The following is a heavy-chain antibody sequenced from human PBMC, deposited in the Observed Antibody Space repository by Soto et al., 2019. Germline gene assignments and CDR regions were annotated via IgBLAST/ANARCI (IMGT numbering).Heavy chain of an antibody. V-gene: IGHV3-30*18. D-gene: IGHD2-2*01. CDR3: AKLPIPAVNRGSHFDS. CDR1: GFTFSSYG. Sequence: QVLLEESGGGVVQPGKSLRLACAGSGFTFSSYGLHWGRHPPGKGLELLAFISFDGSEEYYAESVKGRFTTSRDNPRNTLYLQLTSLRAEDTAVYFCAKLPIPAVNRGSHFDSWGRGTLVTVSS. J-gene: IGHJ5*01. CDR2: ISFDGSEE.